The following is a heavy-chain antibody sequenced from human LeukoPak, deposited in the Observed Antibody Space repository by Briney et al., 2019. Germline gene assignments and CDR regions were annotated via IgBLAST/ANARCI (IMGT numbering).Heavy chain of an antibody. CDR2: INHSGST. CDR3: ARDSSGAFDI. J-gene: IGHJ3*02. D-gene: IGHD3-10*01. Sequence: SETLSLTCAVYGGSFSGYYWSWIRQPPGKGLEWIGEINHSGSTNHNPSLKSRVTISVDTSKNQFSLKLSSVTAADTAVYYCARDSSGAFDIWGQGTMVTVSS. V-gene: IGHV4-34*09. CDR1: GGSFSGYY.